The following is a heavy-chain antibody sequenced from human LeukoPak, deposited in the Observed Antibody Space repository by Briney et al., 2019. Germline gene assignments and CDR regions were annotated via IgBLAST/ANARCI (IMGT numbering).Heavy chain of an antibody. V-gene: IGHV3-49*03. CDR3: ARDSRRILPSD. CDR1: GFTFGDCA. D-gene: IGHD2-15*01. J-gene: IGHJ4*02. Sequence: GGSLRLSCTTSGFTFGDCAMSWFRQAPGKGLEWVGFIRSKADGGATAYAASVKGRFTISRDDSNSIAYLQMNSLRAEDTAVYYCARDSRRILPSDWGQGTLVTVSS. CDR2: IRSKADGGAT.